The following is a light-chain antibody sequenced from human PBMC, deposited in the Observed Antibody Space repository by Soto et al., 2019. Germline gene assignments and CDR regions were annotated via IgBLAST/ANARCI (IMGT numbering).Light chain of an antibody. V-gene: IGKV3-15*01. CDR2: GAS. CDR3: QQYHIWPPWT. J-gene: IGKJ1*01. Sequence: EIVMTQSPDTLSVSPGEGATLSCRVSQSIRSNLAWYQQRPGQAPRLLMYGASTRADGIPARFTGSGSGTEFTRTISSLQSEDFALYYCQQYHIWPPWTSGQGTKVELK. CDR1: QSIRSN.